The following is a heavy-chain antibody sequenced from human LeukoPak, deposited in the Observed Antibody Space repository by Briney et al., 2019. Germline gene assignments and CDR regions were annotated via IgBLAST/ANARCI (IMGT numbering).Heavy chain of an antibody. D-gene: IGHD6-19*01. CDR2: IYSGGST. CDR3: ASGSSGWWGDAFDI. V-gene: IGHV3-53*01. J-gene: IGHJ3*02. Sequence: GGSLRLSCAASGFTVSSNYMSWVRQAPGKGLEWVSVIYSGGSTYYADSVKGRFTISRDNAKNSLYLQMNSLRAEDTAVYYCASGSSGWWGDAFDIWGQGTMVTVSS. CDR1: GFTVSSNY.